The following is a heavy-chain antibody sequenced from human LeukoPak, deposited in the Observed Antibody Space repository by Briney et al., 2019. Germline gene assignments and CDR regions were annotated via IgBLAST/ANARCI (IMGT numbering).Heavy chain of an antibody. CDR1: GFTFSSYA. CDR3: ARAVAMARGINYFDY. V-gene: IGHV3-23*01. J-gene: IGHJ4*02. D-gene: IGHD3-10*01. Sequence: GGSLRLSCAASGFTFSSYAMTWVRQAPGKGLEWVSAISGSGDSTYYADSVKGRFTISRENAKNSLYLQMNSLRAGDTAVYYCARAVAMARGINYFDYWGQGTLVTVSS. CDR2: ISGSGDST.